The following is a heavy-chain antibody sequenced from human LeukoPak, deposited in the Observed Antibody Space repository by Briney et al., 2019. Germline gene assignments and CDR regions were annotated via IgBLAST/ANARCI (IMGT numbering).Heavy chain of an antibody. Sequence: PGGSLRLSCAASGFTFSRYAMHWVRQAPGEGLEWVAIISYDGSSKYYADSVKGRFTISRDNSKNTLYLQMNSLRAEDTAVYYCARNPYGDYYFDYWGQGTLVTVPS. CDR3: ARNPYGDYYFDY. J-gene: IGHJ4*02. D-gene: IGHD4-17*01. CDR2: ISYDGSSK. CDR1: GFTFSRYA. V-gene: IGHV3-30-3*01.